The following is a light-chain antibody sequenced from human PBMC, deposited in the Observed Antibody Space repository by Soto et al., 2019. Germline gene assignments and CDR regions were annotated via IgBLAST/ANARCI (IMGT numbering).Light chain of an antibody. V-gene: IGLV2-14*01. CDR2: EVS. J-gene: IGLJ2*01. CDR3: SSYTSSSTLVV. CDR1: SSDVGGYNY. Sequence: QSALTQPASVSGSPGQSITISCTGTSSDVGGYNYVSWYQQHPGKAPKLMIFEVSNRPSGVSNRFSGSKSGNTASLTISGLQDEDEAEYYCSSYTSSSTLVVFCGGTKLTVL.